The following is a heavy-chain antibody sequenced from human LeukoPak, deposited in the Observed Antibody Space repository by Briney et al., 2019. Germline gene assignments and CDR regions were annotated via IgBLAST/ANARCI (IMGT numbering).Heavy chain of an antibody. Sequence: ASVKVSCKASGYTFTDYYVHWVRQAPGQGLESMGWINPNNDGTNYAQNFQGRVTMTRDTSISTAYMELNSLTSDDTAVYYCARAGGGLDYWGQGTLVTVSS. D-gene: IGHD3-16*01. CDR3: ARAGGGLDY. V-gene: IGHV1-2*02. CDR2: INPNNDGT. J-gene: IGHJ4*02. CDR1: GYTFTDYY.